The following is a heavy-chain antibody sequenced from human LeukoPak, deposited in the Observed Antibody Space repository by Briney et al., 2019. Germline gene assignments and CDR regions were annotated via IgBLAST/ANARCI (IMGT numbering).Heavy chain of an antibody. Sequence: GGSLRLSCIVSGFTLNAFKMNWVRQAPGKGLEWVSSISSDSRYISYAEPVRGRFTISGDNAKNSLYLDMDGLRAEDTAVYYCARVRRGGYYFDSWGQGTLVTVSS. CDR3: ARVRRGGYYFDS. V-gene: IGHV3-21*01. J-gene: IGHJ4*02. D-gene: IGHD5-24*01. CDR2: ISSDSRYI. CDR1: GFTLNAFK.